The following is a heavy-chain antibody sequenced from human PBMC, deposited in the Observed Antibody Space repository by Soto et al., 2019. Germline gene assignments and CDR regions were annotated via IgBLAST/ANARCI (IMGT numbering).Heavy chain of an antibody. J-gene: IGHJ4*02. Sequence: LRLSCAASGFSFSRAWMSWVRQAPGKGLEWVANIDQDGSWKDYVASVKGRFTISRDNAENSLFLQMNSLTAEDTAVYYCANAAYWGQGTLVTVSS. V-gene: IGHV3-7*01. CDR2: IDQDGSWK. CDR1: GFSFSRAW. CDR3: ANAAY.